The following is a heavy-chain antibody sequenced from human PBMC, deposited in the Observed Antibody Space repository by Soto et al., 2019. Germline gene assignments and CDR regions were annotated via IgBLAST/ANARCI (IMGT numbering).Heavy chain of an antibody. CDR1: GVTFTRYS. CDR2: ISSTTNYI. V-gene: IGHV3-21*01. J-gene: IGHJ4*02. CDR3: ARESEDLTSNFDY. Sequence: GGSLRLSCAASGVTFTRYSMNWVRQAPGKGLEWVSSISSTTNYIYYADSMKGRFTVSRDNAKNSVYLEMNSLSAEDTAVYYCARESEDLTSNFDYWGQGTLVTVS.